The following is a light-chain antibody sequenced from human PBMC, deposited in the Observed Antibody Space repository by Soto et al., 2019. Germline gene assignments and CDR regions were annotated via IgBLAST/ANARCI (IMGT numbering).Light chain of an antibody. CDR1: SSDVGGYNY. CDR3: CSYAGSYTSF. Sequence: QSVLTQPRSVSGSPGQSVTISCTGTSSDVGGYNYVSWYQQHPGKAPKLMIYDVSKRPSGVPDRFSGSKSGNTASLTISGLQAEDEADYYCCSYAGSYTSFFGTGTKVTV. V-gene: IGLV2-11*01. J-gene: IGLJ1*01. CDR2: DVS.